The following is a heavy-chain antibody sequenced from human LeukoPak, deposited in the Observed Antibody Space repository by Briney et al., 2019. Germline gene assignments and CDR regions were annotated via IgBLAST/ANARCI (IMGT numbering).Heavy chain of an antibody. CDR3: AREILTGYAFDI. J-gene: IGHJ3*02. V-gene: IGHV3-30-3*01. Sequence: GGSLRLSCAASGFTFSTYAMHWVRLAPGKGPGWVAFISYDGTNKYCADSVKGRFTISRDNSKNTLYLQMNSLRAEDTALYYCAREILTGYAFDIWGQGTMVTVSS. CDR1: GFTFSTYA. D-gene: IGHD7-27*01. CDR2: ISYDGTNK.